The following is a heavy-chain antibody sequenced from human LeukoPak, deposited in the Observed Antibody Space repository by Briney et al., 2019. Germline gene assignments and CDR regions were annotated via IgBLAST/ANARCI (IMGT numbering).Heavy chain of an antibody. CDR2: IFSDGIRK. CDR3: ARASGPIKKNRFDQ. J-gene: IGHJ4*02. V-gene: IGHV3-30*12. CDR1: GSTFSTYG. D-gene: IGHD1-26*01. Sequence: GGSLRLSCATSGSTFSTYGMEWVRQAPGKGLEWVAIIFSDGIRKYYTDSVKGRFTISRDISKSTLYLEMNSLSAEDTAVYYCARASGPIKKNRFDQWGQGTLVTVSS.